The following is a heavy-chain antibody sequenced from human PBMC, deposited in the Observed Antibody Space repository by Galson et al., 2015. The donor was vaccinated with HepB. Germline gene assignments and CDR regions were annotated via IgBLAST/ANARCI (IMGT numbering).Heavy chain of an antibody. CDR2: IYGDGDK. CDR1: GFSVTTSGVG. Sequence: PALVKPTQTLTLTCTFSGFSVTTSGVGVGWIRQSPGKALEWLALIYGDGDKLYSPSLESRLTITKDTSKNQVVLTMANMDPIDTATYYCARRQPYFGPSGNFENFDNWGQGTPVIVSS. D-gene: IGHD4-23*01. J-gene: IGHJ4*02. V-gene: IGHV2-5*02. CDR3: ARRQPYFGPSGNFENFDN.